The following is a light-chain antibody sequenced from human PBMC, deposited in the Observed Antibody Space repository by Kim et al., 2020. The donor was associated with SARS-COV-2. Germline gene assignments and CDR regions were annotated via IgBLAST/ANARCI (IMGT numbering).Light chain of an antibody. V-gene: IGKV3-15*01. CDR1: QSVSSN. CDR2: GAS. CDR3: QQYNNWPPVT. J-gene: IGKJ5*01. Sequence: EIVMTQSPATLSVSPGERATLSCRASQSVSSNLAWYQQKPGQAPRLLIYGASTRANGIPASFSGSESGTEFTLTISSLQSEDFAVYYCQQYNNWPPVTFGQGTRLEIK.